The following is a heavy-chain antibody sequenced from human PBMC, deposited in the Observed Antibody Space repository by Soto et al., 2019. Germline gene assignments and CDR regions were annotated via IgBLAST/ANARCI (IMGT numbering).Heavy chain of an antibody. J-gene: IGHJ6*02. D-gene: IGHD5-12*01. V-gene: IGHV2-70*01. CDR1: GSSLSTSGMC. Sequence: VSGPTLVNPTQTLTLTCTFSGSSLSTSGMCVSWIRQPPGKALEWLAFIDWDDDKYYTTSLKTRLTISKDTSKNQVVLTMTDMDPVDTATYYCARTRYSGSDNSMDVWGQGTTVTVSS. CDR2: IDWDDDK. CDR3: ARTRYSGSDNSMDV.